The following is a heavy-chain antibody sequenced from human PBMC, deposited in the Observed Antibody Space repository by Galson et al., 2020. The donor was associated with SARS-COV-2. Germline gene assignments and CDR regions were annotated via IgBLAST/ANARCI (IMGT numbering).Heavy chain of an antibody. CDR2: TSDSGSST. D-gene: IGHD3-10*01. V-gene: IGHV3-23*01. CDR3: AKFDSSGTYPDH. CDR1: GFTFSSYG. Sequence: GGSLRLSCAASGFTFSSYGMSWVRQAPGKGLEWVSVTSDSGSSTYYADSVKGRFTISRDNSKNTLHLQMSSLRGEDTAIYYCAKFDSSGTYPDHWGQGTLVTVSS. J-gene: IGHJ4*02.